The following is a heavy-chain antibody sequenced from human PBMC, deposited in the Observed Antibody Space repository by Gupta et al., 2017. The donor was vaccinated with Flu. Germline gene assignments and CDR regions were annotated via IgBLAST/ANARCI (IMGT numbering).Heavy chain of an antibody. V-gene: IGHV3-7*01. J-gene: IGHJ4*02. CDR2: IKHDGSEK. CDR3: ARDRDNFDY. CDR1: TFSSYW. Sequence: TFSSYWMTWVRQTPGKGLEWVANIKHDGSEKYYVDSVKGRLTISRDNAKNSLYLQMNSLRAEDTAVYYCARDRDNFDYWGQGTLVTVSS. D-gene: IGHD2-21*01.